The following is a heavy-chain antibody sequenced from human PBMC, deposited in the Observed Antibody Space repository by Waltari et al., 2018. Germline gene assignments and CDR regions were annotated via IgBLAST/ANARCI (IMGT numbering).Heavy chain of an antibody. Sequence: EVQVVEAGGARVQPGESRSLPRHATGFPFGDSRCHGSRQVQGQGLLWITCINGDGYTITSADSVHGRFTISRDNTKNTVYLHMNSLRVDDTAVYYCARKLGRGLTYGPFFYDYWGRGTLVTVAS. D-gene: IGHD5-18*01. CDR1: GFPFGDSR. V-gene: IGHV3-74*01. J-gene: IGHJ4*02. CDR3: ARKLGRGLTYGPFFYDY. CDR2: INGDGYTI.